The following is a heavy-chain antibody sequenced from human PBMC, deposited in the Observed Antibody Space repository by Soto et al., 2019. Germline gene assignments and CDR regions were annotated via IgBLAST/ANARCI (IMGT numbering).Heavy chain of an antibody. Sequence: SETLSLTCTVSGGSINSEDYYWSWLRQQPGKGLEWIGYIYYTGYTYYNSSLQSRLNISIDTSQSQFSLQLSSVTAADTAVYYCARGARRTGTTAQGARAAKYYYYGMDVWVQGTTVTVSS. V-gene: IGHV4-31*03. J-gene: IGHJ6*02. CDR1: GGSINSEDYY. CDR3: ARGARRTGTTAQGARAAKYYYYGMDV. D-gene: IGHD1-7*01. CDR2: IYYTGYT.